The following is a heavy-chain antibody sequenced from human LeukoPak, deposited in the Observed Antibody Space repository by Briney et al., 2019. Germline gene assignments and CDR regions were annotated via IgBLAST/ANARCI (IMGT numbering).Heavy chain of an antibody. CDR1: GGSISSSNW. CDR3: ASATIAAAGTGGDYFQH. D-gene: IGHD6-13*01. V-gene: IGHV4-4*02. CDR2: IYHSGST. Sequence: PSGTLSLTCAVFGGSISSSNWWSWVRQPPGKGLEWIGEIYHSGSTNYNPSLKSRVTISVDKSKNQFSLKLSSVTAADTAVYYCASATIAAAGTGGDYFQHWGQGTLVTVSS. J-gene: IGHJ1*01.